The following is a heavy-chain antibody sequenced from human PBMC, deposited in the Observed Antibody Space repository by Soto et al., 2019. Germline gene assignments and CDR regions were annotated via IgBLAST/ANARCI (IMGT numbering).Heavy chain of an antibody. CDR3: GKVLVGATGHTDSDS. V-gene: IGHV4-39*01. CDR2: IDYNGVT. CDR1: GSSIYRSGYY. Sequence: QVQLQESGPGLVKPSETLSLTCTVSGSSIYRSGYYWGWIRQPPGRGLEWIGNIDYNGVTYSNPSLKSRVTISRDTSKNQFSLKLTSVTAADTALYYCGKVLVGATGHTDSDSWGPGTLVAVSS. J-gene: IGHJ4*02. D-gene: IGHD2-15*01.